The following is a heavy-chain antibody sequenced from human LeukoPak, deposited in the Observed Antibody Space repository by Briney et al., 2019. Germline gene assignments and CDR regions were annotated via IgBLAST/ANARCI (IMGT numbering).Heavy chain of an antibody. V-gene: IGHV1-2*02. Sequence: ASVKVSCKASGYTFTGYFMHWVRQAPGQGLEWMGWINPNSGGTNYAQKFQGRVTMTRDTSISTAYMELSRLLSDDTAVYYCAREYYDSSGYYLGGDDFDYWGQGTLATVSS. J-gene: IGHJ4*02. CDR1: GYTFTGYF. D-gene: IGHD3-22*01. CDR3: AREYYDSSGYYLGGDDFDY. CDR2: INPNSGGT.